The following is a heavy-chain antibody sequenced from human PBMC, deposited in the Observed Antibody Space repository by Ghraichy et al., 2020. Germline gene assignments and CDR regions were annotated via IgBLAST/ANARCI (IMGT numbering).Heavy chain of an antibody. CDR2: INHSGST. CDR3: ARGRTRLGYCSGGSCLLPYYYYGMDV. D-gene: IGHD2-15*01. Sequence: SQTLSLTCAVYGGSFSGYYWSWIRQPPGKGLEWIGEINHSGSTNYNPSLKSRVTISVDTSKNQFSLKLSSVTAADTAVYYCARGRTRLGYCSGGSCLLPYYYYGMDVWGQGTTVTVSS. V-gene: IGHV4-34*01. CDR1: GGSFSGYY. J-gene: IGHJ6*02.